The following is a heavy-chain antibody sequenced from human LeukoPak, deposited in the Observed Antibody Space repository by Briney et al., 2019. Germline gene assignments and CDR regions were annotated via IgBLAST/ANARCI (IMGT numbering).Heavy chain of an antibody. D-gene: IGHD6-13*01. J-gene: IGHJ4*02. CDR1: GYSFTSYK. CDR2: ISPRDGST. CDR3: ARDSSRWSSDY. Sequence: GASVKVSCKASGYSFTSYKMHWVRQAPGQGLEWMGIISPRDGSTRYAQKFQGRVTVTRDTSTSTVYMELSSLRSDDTAVYYCARDSSRWSSDYWGQGTLVTVSS. V-gene: IGHV1-46*01.